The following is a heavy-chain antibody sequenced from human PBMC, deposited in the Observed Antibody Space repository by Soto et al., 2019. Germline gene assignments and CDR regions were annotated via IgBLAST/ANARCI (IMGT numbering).Heavy chain of an antibody. D-gene: IGHD3-3*01. CDR1: GGTFSSYT. J-gene: IGHJ4*02. V-gene: IGHV1-69*04. Sequence: SLKVSCNASGGTFSSYTISWVLQAPGQGLEWMGRIIPILGIANYAQKFQGRVTITADKSTSTAYMELSSLRSEDTAVYYCAREIGGNYDFWRGYYSFDYWGQGTLVTVSS. CDR3: AREIGGNYDFWRGYYSFDY. CDR2: IIPILGIA.